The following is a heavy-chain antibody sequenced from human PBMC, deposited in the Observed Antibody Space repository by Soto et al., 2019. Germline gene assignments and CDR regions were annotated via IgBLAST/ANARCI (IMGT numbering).Heavy chain of an antibody. CDR1: GFTFSSYV. J-gene: IGHJ4*02. Sequence: EVQLLESGGGLVQPGGSLRLSCAASGFTFSSYVMSWVRQAPGKGLEWVSAISGSGGSTYYADSVKGRFTISRDNSKNTLYLQMNSLRAEDTAVYYCAKSSYDFWGGFDYWGQGTLVTVSS. CDR3: AKSSYDFWGGFDY. V-gene: IGHV3-23*01. D-gene: IGHD3-3*01. CDR2: ISGSGGST.